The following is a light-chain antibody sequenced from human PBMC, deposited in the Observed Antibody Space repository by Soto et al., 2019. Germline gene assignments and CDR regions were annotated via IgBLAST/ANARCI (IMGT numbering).Light chain of an antibody. J-gene: IGLJ1*01. Sequence: QSVLTQPPSVSGAPGQRVTISWTGSSSNIGAGYDVHWYQQLPGTAPKLLIYGNSNRPSGVPDRFSGSKSGTSASLAITGLQAEDEADYYCQSYDSSLSGSAYVFGTGTKVTVL. V-gene: IGLV1-40*01. CDR3: QSYDSSLSGSAYV. CDR1: SSNIGAGYD. CDR2: GNS.